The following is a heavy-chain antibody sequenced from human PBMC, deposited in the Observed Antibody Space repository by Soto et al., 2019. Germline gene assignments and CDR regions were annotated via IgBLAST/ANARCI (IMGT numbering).Heavy chain of an antibody. V-gene: IGHV3-23*01. CDR2: ISGSGDST. CDR3: AKRATGTYFDY. Sequence: GGSLRLSCAASGFTFSIYAMSWVRQAPGKGLEWVSVISGSGDSTYYADSVKGRFTISRDNSKNTLYLQMNSLRAEDTAVYYCAKRATGTYFDYWGQGTLVTVSS. D-gene: IGHD1-1*01. J-gene: IGHJ4*02. CDR1: GFTFSIYA.